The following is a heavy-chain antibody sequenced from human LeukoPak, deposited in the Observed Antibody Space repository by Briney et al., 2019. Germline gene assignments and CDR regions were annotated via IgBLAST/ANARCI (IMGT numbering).Heavy chain of an antibody. Sequence: SETLSLTCTVSGGSISSYYWSWIRQPPGKGLEWIGYIYYSGSTNYNPSLKSRVTISVDTSKNQFSLKLSSVTAADTAVYYCAQLYGSGSYYKVIRDYYGMDVWGQGTTVTVSS. CDR2: IYYSGST. J-gene: IGHJ6*02. CDR1: GGSISSYY. CDR3: AQLYGSGSYYKVIRDYYGMDV. V-gene: IGHV4-59*12. D-gene: IGHD3-10*01.